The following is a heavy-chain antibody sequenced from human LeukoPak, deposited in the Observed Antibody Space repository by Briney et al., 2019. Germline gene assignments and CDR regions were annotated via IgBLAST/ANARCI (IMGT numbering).Heavy chain of an antibody. V-gene: IGHV3-30*18. CDR3: AKAPQQLVPFDY. CDR1: GFTFSSYG. Sequence: GGSLRLPCAASGFTFSSYGMHWVRQAPGKGLEWVAVISYDGSNKYYADSVKGRFTISRDKSKNTLYLQMNSLRVEDTAVYYCAKAPQQLVPFDYWGQGTLVTVSS. D-gene: IGHD6-6*01. CDR2: ISYDGSNK. J-gene: IGHJ4*02.